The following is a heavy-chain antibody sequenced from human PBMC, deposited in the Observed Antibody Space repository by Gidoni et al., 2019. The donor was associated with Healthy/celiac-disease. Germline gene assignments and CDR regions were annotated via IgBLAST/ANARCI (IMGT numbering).Heavy chain of an antibody. V-gene: IGHV3-30-3*01. J-gene: IGHJ6*02. D-gene: IGHD6-19*01. CDR3: ARELLSSDEPGGMDV. Sequence: QVQLVASGGGVVQPGRSLRLSCAASGFTFSSYAMHWVRQAPGKGLEWVAVISYDGSNKYYADSVKGRVTISRDNSKNTLYLQMNSLRAEDTAVYYCARELLSSDEPGGMDVWGQGTTVTVSS. CDR1: GFTFSSYA. CDR2: ISYDGSNK.